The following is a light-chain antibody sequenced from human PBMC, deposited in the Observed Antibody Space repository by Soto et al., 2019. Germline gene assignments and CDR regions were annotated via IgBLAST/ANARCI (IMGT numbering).Light chain of an antibody. V-gene: IGKV1-12*02. Sequence: DIQMTQSPSSVSASVGDRVTITCRASQGIGSWLAWYQQKPGKAPNLLIYAASSLQSGVPPRFSGSGSGTDFTLTIGSLQPEDFATYYCQQANSFPSTFGQGTKVEIK. CDR3: QQANSFPST. CDR2: AAS. CDR1: QGIGSW. J-gene: IGKJ1*01.